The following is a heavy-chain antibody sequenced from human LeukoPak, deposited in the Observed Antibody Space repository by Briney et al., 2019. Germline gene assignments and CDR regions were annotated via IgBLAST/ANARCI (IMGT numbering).Heavy chain of an antibody. J-gene: IGHJ5*02. Sequence: ASVNVSCKASGYTFTRYDINWVRQATGQGLEWMGWMNPNSGNTGYAQKFQGRVTITRNTSISTAYMELSSLRSEDTAVYYCARGRRKQQLTPYGWFDPWGQETLVTVSS. CDR1: GYTFTRYD. CDR2: MNPNSGNT. D-gene: IGHD6-13*01. V-gene: IGHV1-8*03. CDR3: ARGRRKQQLTPYGWFDP.